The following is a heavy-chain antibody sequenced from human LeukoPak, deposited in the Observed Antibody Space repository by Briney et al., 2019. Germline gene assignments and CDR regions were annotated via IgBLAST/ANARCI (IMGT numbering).Heavy chain of an antibody. CDR1: GGSTSLYD. D-gene: IGHD1-26*01. Sequence: PSETLSLTCNASGGSTSLYDWSSSRQPPGKGLEWIGEINHSGSTNYNPSLKSRVTISVDTSKNQFSLKLSSVTAADTAVYYCARNVGSERDFDYWGQGTLVTVSS. J-gene: IGHJ4*02. CDR3: ARNVGSERDFDY. CDR2: INHSGST. V-gene: IGHV4-34*01.